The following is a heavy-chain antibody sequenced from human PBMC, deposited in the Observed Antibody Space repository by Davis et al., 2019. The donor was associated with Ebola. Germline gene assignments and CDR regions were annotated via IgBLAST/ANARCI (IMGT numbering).Heavy chain of an antibody. Sequence: ASVRVSCKSSGYTFTSYGLVWVRQAPGIGLEWMGWISGFNTKTNFAQKFQGSITVSKDTSTNTAYMDLRSLASDDTAIYYCARAPNYDVLTGTSSYYFDYWGQGTLVTVSS. D-gene: IGHD3-9*01. CDR2: ISGFNTKT. V-gene: IGHV1-18*04. J-gene: IGHJ4*02. CDR1: GYTFTSYG. CDR3: ARAPNYDVLTGTSSYYFDY.